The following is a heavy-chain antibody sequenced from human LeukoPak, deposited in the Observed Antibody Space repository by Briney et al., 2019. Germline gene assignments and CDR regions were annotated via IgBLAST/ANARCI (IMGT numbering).Heavy chain of an antibody. D-gene: IGHD3-3*01. CDR2: ISAYNGNT. CDR3: ARVHYDFWSGYYIPPDY. V-gene: IGHV1-18*01. Sequence: ASVKVSCKASGYTFTSYGISWVRQAPGQGLEWMGWISAYNGNTNYAQKLQGRVTMTTDTSTSIAYMELRSLRSDDTAVYYCARVHYDFWSGYYIPPDYWGQGTLVTVSS. J-gene: IGHJ4*02. CDR1: GYTFTSYG.